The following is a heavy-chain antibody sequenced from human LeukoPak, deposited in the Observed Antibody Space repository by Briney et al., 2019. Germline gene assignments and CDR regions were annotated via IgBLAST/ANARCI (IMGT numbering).Heavy chain of an antibody. CDR1: GGSISSSSYY. CDR2: IYYNRST. D-gene: IGHD5-18*01. J-gene: IGHJ2*01. V-gene: IGHV4-31*03. CDR3: ARDLLDTSMVHYWYFDL. Sequence: PSETLSLTCTVSGGSISSSSYYWSWIRQHPGKGLEWIGYIYYNRSTYYNPSLKSRVSISVDTSKNQFSLKLSSVTAADTAVYYCARDLLDTSMVHYWYFDLWGRGTLVTVSS.